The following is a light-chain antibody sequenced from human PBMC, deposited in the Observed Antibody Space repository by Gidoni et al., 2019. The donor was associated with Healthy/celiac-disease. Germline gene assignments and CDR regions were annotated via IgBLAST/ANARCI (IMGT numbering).Light chain of an antibody. CDR2: SNN. V-gene: IGLV1-44*01. Sequence: QAVLTQPPSASGTPGQRVTISCSGSSSNIGGNTVHWYQQLPGTAPKLLIFSNNQRPSGVPDRFSGSKSGTSPSLAISGLQSEDEADYYCAAWDDSLNGPVVFGGGTKLTVL. CDR3: AAWDDSLNGPVV. J-gene: IGLJ2*01. CDR1: SSNIGGNT.